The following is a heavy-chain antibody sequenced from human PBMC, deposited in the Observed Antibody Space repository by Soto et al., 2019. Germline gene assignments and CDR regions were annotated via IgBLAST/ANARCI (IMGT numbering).Heavy chain of an antibody. D-gene: IGHD2-8*01. CDR3: ARDEDTTGHFSWFDP. CDR2: IWYDGSKL. Sequence: QVQLVESGGGVVQPGTSLRLSCAASGFNFNKYGMNWVRQTPGKGLEWVAGIWYDGSKLYYTESVEGRFFISRDNSKNTVSLQMNTLRVEDTAVYYCARDEDTTGHFSWFDPWGQGTLVTVSS. J-gene: IGHJ5*02. CDR1: GFNFNKYG. V-gene: IGHV3-33*01.